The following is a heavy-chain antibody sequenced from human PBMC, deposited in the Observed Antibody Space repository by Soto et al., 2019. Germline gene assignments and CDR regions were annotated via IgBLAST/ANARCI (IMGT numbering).Heavy chain of an antibody. CDR2: IDHDGST. CDR3: VRDSHSDY. CDR1: GFTFSNYW. Sequence: EVQLVESGGGLVQPGGSLRLSCAASGFTFSNYWMHWVRHAPGKGLAWVARIDHDGSTDYAGSVRGRFTVSRDNAENTLYLQMNSLRDDDAALYYCVRDSHSDYWGQGTLVTVSS. J-gene: IGHJ4*02. V-gene: IGHV3-74*01.